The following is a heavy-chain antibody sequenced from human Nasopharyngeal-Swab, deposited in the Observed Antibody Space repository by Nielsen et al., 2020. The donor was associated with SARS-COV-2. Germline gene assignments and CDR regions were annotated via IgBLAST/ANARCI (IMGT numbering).Heavy chain of an antibody. CDR1: GFIFSASA. CDR3: TTDYYFDY. CDR2: IGDKDHNYAT. V-gene: IGHV3-73*01. Sequence: GGSLRPSCAASGFIFSASAMHWVRKAPGKGLEWLGRIGDKDHNYATTYGASVKGRFTISRDDSKNTAFLQMDSLKTEETALYYCTTDYYFDYWGQGTLVTVSS. J-gene: IGHJ4*02.